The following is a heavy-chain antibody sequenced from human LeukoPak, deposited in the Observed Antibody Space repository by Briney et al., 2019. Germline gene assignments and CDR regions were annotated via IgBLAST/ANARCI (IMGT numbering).Heavy chain of an antibody. V-gene: IGHV3-48*01. J-gene: IGHJ4*02. D-gene: IGHD3-10*01. CDR2: ISSSSSTI. CDR1: GFTFSSYS. CDR3: ASGEGWTIDY. Sequence: GGSLRLSCAASGFTFSSYSMNWVRQAPGKGLEWVSYISSSSSTIYYADSVKGRFTISRDNAKNSLYLQMNSLRAEDTAVYYCASGEGWTIDYWGQGTLVTVSS.